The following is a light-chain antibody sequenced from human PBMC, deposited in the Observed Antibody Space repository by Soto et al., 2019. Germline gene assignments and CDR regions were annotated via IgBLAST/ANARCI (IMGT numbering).Light chain of an antibody. V-gene: IGLV6-57*01. CDR2: EDY. CDR3: QSSDHSTVV. Sequence: NFMLTQPHSVSASPGKTVTISCTRSGGNIASNYVQWFQQRPGSSPTTVIYEDYRRPSGVPDRFSASVDSSSNSASLTISGLKTEDEADYYCQSSDHSTVVFGGGTKLTV. CDR1: GGNIASNY. J-gene: IGLJ2*01.